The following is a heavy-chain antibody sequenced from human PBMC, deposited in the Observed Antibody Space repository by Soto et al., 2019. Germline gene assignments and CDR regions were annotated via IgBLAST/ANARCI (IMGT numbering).Heavy chain of an antibody. CDR3: ARVFPYYYDSSGSTRPYYFDY. D-gene: IGHD3-22*01. V-gene: IGHV4-59*01. CDR2: IYYSGST. J-gene: IGHJ4*02. CDR1: GGSISSYY. Sequence: SETLSLTCTVSGGSISSYYWSWIRQPPGEGLEWIGYIYYSGSTNYNPSLKSRVTISVDTSKNQFSLKLSSVTAADTAMYYCARVFPYYYDSSGSTRPYYFDYWGQGTLVTVSS.